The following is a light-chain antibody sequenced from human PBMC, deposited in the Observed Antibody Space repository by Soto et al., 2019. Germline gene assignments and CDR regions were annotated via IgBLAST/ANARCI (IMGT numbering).Light chain of an antibody. Sequence: QSVLTQPPSVSATPGQTVTISCSGSSSNIGNNYVSWYQQLPGTAPKLLIYDNNKRPSGIPDRLSGSKSGTSATLVITGLQTGDEADYYCGTWDSSLRAVVFGGGTKLTVL. CDR2: DNN. CDR3: GTWDSSLRAVV. J-gene: IGLJ2*01. V-gene: IGLV1-51*01. CDR1: SSNIGNNY.